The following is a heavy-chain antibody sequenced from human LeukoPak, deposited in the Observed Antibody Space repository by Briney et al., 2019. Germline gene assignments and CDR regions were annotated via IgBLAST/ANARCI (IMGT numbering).Heavy chain of an antibody. J-gene: IGHJ6*02. V-gene: IGHV1-18*01. CDR2: ISAYNGNT. CDR1: GYTFTSYG. CDR3: ARATITMVRGVIITQYGMDV. D-gene: IGHD3-10*01. Sequence: GASVKVSCKASGYTFTSYGISWVRQAPGQGLEWMGWISAYNGNTNYAQKLQGRVTMTTDTSTSTANMELRSLRSDDTAVYYCARATITMVRGVIITQYGMDVWGQGTTVTVSS.